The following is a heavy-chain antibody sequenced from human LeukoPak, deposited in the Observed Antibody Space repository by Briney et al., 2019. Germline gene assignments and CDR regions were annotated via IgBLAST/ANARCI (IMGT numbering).Heavy chain of an antibody. D-gene: IGHD6-19*01. CDR2: ISYDGSNK. Sequence: GGSLRLSCAASGFTFSSYGMHWVRQAPGKGLEWVAVISYDGSNKYYADSVKGRFTISRDNSKNTLYLQMNSLRAEDTAVYYCAREGYSSGWYAYFQHWGQGTLVTVSS. V-gene: IGHV3-30*03. CDR1: GFTFSSYG. J-gene: IGHJ1*01. CDR3: AREGYSSGWYAYFQH.